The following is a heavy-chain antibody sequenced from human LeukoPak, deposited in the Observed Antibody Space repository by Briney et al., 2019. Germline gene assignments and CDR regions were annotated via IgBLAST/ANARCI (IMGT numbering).Heavy chain of an antibody. CDR2: IYYSGSP. Sequence: PSETLSLTCTVSGGSISNNNYYWAWIRQPPGKGLECIGSIYYSGSPYYNPSLKSRVTISVDTSKNQFSLRLSSVTAADTAVYYCATWRTAKTGFYYWGQGTLVTVSS. D-gene: IGHD1-1*01. V-gene: IGHV4-39*01. CDR3: ATWRTAKTGFYY. J-gene: IGHJ4*02. CDR1: GGSISNNNYY.